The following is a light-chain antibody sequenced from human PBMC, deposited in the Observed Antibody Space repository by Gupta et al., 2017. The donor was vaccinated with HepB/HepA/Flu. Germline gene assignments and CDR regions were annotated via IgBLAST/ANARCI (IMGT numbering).Light chain of an antibody. J-gene: IGLJ3*02. CDR1: KTDIV. CDR2: DVA. V-gene: IGLV2-14*03. CDR3: ASYTSSSTWV. Sequence: QSALAQPASVSGSPGQSITISCTGAKTDIVSWFHQYPGNGPKLIIYDVATRPAGVSDRFSGSKSGNTASLTITGRQAEDEANYHCASYTSSSTWVFGGGTKLTVL.